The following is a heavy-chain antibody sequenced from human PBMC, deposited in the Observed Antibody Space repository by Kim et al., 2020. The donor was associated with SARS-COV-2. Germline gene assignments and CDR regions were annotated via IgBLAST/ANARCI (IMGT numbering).Heavy chain of an antibody. CDR2: IIPMYGTT. D-gene: IGHD3-10*01. V-gene: IGHV1-69*13. CDR1: GGTLSSYG. J-gene: IGHJ6*03. CDR3: AGHWFRELVPGNSYVDV. Sequence: SVKVSCKAPGGTLSSYGISWVRQAPGQGLEWMGGIIPMYGTTNYAQKLQGRVTITADGSTSTSDMELSSLRSEDTAVYYCAGHWFRELVPGNSYVDV.